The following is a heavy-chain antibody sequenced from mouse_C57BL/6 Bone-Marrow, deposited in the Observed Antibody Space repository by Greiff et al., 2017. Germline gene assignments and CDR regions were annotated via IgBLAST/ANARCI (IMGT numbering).Heavy chain of an antibody. D-gene: IGHD1-1*01. CDR1: GFSLRTFGMG. CDR3: AQIDYCGSSYFDY. J-gene: IGHJ2*01. Sequence: QVTLKVSGPGILPPSQTLSLTCSFSGFSLRTFGMGVVWIRQPSGMGLEWLVHIWWDDAKYYTPALKSRLTISKDTSKNQVFLNISNVDTADTATYYCAQIDYCGSSYFDYWGQGTTLTVSS. V-gene: IGHV8-8*01. CDR2: IWWDDAK.